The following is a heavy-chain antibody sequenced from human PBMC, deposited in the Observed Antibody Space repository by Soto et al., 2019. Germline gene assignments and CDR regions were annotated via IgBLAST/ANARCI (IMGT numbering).Heavy chain of an antibody. CDR3: AKDQFSSSWYDRDVVSIDY. D-gene: IGHD6-13*01. CDR1: GFTFSSYA. J-gene: IGHJ4*02. Sequence: GGSLRLSCAASGFTFSSYAMSWVRQAPGKGLKWVSAISGSGGSTYYADSVKGRFTISRDNSKNTLYLQMNSLRAEDTAVYYCAKDQFSSSWYDRDVVSIDYWGQGTLVTVSS. V-gene: IGHV3-23*01. CDR2: ISGSGGST.